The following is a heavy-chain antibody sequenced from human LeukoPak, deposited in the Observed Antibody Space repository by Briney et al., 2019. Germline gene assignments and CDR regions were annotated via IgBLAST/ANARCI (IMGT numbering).Heavy chain of an antibody. J-gene: IGHJ4*02. CDR2: INHSGST. Sequence: SETLSLTCAVYGGSFSGYYWSWIRQPPGKGLEWIGEINHSGSTNYNPSPKSGVTISVDTSKNQFSLKLSSVTAADTAVYYCARGWRDFSSTSCSIRPLFYFDYWGQGTLVTVSS. CDR1: GGSFSGYY. D-gene: IGHD2-2*01. CDR3: ARGWRDFSSTSCSIRPLFYFDY. V-gene: IGHV4-34*01.